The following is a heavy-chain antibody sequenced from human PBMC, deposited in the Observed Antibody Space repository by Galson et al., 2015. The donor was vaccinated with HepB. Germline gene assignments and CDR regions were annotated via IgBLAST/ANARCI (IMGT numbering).Heavy chain of an antibody. J-gene: IGHJ4*02. CDR1: GDSISSGAYY. CDR3: ARAAGSQYCDY. CDR2: IYYSGST. V-gene: IGHV4-31*03. Sequence: TLSLTCTVSGDSISSGAYYWSWIRQHPGKGLEGIGYIYYSGSTNYNPSLKSRFTISVDTTKNQFSLKLSSVTAADTAVYYCARAAGSQYCDYWGQGTLVTVSS. D-gene: IGHD6-13*01.